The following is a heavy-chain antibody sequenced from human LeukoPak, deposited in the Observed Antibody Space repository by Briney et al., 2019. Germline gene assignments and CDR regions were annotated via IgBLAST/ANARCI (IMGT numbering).Heavy chain of an antibody. D-gene: IGHD3-10*01. V-gene: IGHV3-74*01. CDR1: GFSLSDHV. CDR3: ARAAGYGAGSYGFEI. Sequence: LPGGSLRLSCAASGFSLSDHVMHWVRQAPGKGLVWVSRIIRHGTDTDYADSVKGRFTISRDIATNTLYLEMSSLRAEDTAIYYCARAAGYGAGSYGFEIWGQGTTVTVSS. CDR2: IIRHGTDT. J-gene: IGHJ3*02.